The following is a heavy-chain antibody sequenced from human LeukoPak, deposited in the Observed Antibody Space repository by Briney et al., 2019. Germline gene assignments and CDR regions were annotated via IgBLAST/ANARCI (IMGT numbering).Heavy chain of an antibody. Sequence: ASVKVSCKASGYTFTSYGISWVRQAPGQGLEWMGWINPNSGGTNYAQKFQGWVTMTRDTSISTAYMELSRLRSDDTAVYYCARGYYDSSGYSYWGQGTLVTVSS. CDR3: ARGYYDSSGYSY. V-gene: IGHV1-2*04. CDR1: GYTFTSYG. CDR2: INPNSGGT. D-gene: IGHD3-22*01. J-gene: IGHJ4*02.